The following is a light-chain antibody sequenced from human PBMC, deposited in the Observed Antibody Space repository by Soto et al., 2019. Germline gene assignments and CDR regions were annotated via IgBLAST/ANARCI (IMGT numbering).Light chain of an antibody. Sequence: EIVMTQSPVTLSVPPGESATLSCRASQSVSSTLAWFQQKPGQAPRLLIYGASTRATGIPARFSGSGSGTDFTLTISSLQSEDFAVYYCQQYNTWPRTFGQGTKV. CDR2: GAS. V-gene: IGKV3-15*01. CDR1: QSVSST. CDR3: QQYNTWPRT. J-gene: IGKJ1*01.